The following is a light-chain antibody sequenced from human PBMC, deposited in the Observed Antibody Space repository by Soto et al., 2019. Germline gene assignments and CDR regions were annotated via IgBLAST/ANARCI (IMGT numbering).Light chain of an antibody. CDR3: TQQNNWRIT. CDR1: KGARTS. J-gene: IGKJ5*01. CDR2: DVS. Sequence: VMPGARGIMSVYPGERAALFGIASKGARTSLGWYQQKPGQPPRLLIYDVSIRATGIPDRFNGSGSGTEFTLTISSLQSEDFAVYYCTQQNNWRITFGQGTRLEIK. V-gene: IGKV3-15*01.